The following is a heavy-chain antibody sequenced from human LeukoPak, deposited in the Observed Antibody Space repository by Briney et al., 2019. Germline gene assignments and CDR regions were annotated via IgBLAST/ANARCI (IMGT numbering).Heavy chain of an antibody. J-gene: IGHJ6*03. CDR2: IYYSGST. D-gene: IGHD3-3*01. CDR1: GGSISSSSYY. CDR3: ARLTGYDFWSGYYTEHYYYYMDV. V-gene: IGHV4-39*07. Sequence: SETLSLTCTVSGGSISSSSYYWGWIRQPPGKGLEWIGSIYYSGSTYYNPSLKSRVTISVDTSKNQFSLKLSSVTAADTAVYYCARLTGYDFWSGYYTEHYYYYMDVWGKGTTVTVSS.